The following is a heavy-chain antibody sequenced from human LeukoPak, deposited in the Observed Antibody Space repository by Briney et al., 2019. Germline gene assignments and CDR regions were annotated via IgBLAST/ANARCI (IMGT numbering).Heavy chain of an antibody. J-gene: IGHJ4*02. CDR3: ARDRDSSVDY. V-gene: IGHV3-48*02. Sequence: PGGSLRLSCATSGFTLSDYYMNWVRQAPGKGLEWVSYISSSSSTIYYADSVKGRFTISRDNAKNSLYLQMNSLRDEDTAVYYCARDRDSSVDYWGQGTLVTVSS. CDR2: ISSSSSTI. CDR1: GFTLSDYY. D-gene: IGHD6-19*01.